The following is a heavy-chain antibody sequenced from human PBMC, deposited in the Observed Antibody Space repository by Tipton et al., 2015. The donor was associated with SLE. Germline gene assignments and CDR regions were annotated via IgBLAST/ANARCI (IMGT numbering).Heavy chain of an antibody. CDR3: AKIRTGGEQLVRDY. V-gene: IGHV3-30*18. J-gene: IGHJ4*02. D-gene: IGHD6-6*01. Sequence: RSLRLSCAASGFTFSSYGMHWVRQAPGKGLEWVAVISYDGSNKYYADSVKGRFTISRDNSKNTLYLQMNSLRAEDTAVYYCAKIRTGGEQLVRDYWGQGTLVTVSS. CDR2: ISYDGSNK. CDR1: GFTFSSYG.